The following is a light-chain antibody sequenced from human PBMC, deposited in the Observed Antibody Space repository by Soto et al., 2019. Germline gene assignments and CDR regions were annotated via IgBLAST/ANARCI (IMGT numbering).Light chain of an antibody. V-gene: IGKV3-20*01. CDR2: GAS. CDR1: QRVSSNY. Sequence: EIVLTQSPGTLSLSPGDRATLSCRASQRVSSNYLAWYQQRPGQAPRLLIYGASSRATGIPDRFSGSGSGTDFTLTINRLEPEDFAVYYCQQYGSSLYTFGQGTKVDNK. J-gene: IGKJ2*01. CDR3: QQYGSSLYT.